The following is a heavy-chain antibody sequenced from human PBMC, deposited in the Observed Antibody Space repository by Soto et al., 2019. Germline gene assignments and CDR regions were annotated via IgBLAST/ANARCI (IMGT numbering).Heavy chain of an antibody. V-gene: IGHV4-30-4*01. J-gene: IGHJ1*01. CDR3: ARDSGSGSL. CDR2: MHYSGST. D-gene: IGHD1-26*01. CDR1: GGSVNNNDYY. Sequence: SETLSLTCTVSGGSVNNNDYYWSWIRQPPGKGPEWIGNMHYSGSTGYNPSLRSRVSMSVDTSKNHFSLKMNSVTPADTAVYYCARDSGSGSLWGQGTLVTVSS.